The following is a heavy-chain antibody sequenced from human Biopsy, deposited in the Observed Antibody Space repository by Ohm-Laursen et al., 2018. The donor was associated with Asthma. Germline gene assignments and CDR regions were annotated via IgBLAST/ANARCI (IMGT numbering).Heavy chain of an antibody. CDR2: ISSSGHTSTI. J-gene: IGHJ3*01. V-gene: IGHV3-11*01. CDR3: ARKVAFDV. CDR1: GFTLSDYY. Sequence: SLRLSCAASGFTLSDYYISWIRQAPGKGLAWVSYISSSGHTSTIYYADSVKGRFTISRDNAKNSVYLQLNSLRAEDTAVYYCARKVAFDVWGQGTLVIVSS.